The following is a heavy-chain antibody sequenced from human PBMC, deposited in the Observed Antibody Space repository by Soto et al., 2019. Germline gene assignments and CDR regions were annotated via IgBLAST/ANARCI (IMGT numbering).Heavy chain of an antibody. D-gene: IGHD1-1*01. CDR1: GLTISGKKY. J-gene: IGHJ3*01. Sequence: DVQLVESGGGLIQPGESLRLSCAAFGLTISGKKYVAWVRQAPGKGLEWVSGLYDVDGSFYADSVRGRFTTSSDSSKTTVYIQMNDLIPDDTAVYYCATWHEREHAYDVWGQGTTVTVSS. CDR2: LYDVDGS. V-gene: IGHV3-53*01. CDR3: ATWHEREHAYDV.